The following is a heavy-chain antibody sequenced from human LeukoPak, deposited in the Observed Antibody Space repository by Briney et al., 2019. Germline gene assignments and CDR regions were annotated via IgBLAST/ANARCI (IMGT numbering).Heavy chain of an antibody. J-gene: IGHJ1*01. V-gene: IGHV4-59*01. CDR2: IHYSGFS. Sequence: TSETLSLTCTVSCGSISSYYWSWIRQPPGKGLEWIGYIHYSGFSNYNPSLKSRVTISVDTSKNQFSLKLSFVTASDTAVYYCARDLHGGNSGRGYWGQGTLFTVSS. CDR1: CGSISSYY. D-gene: IGHD4-23*01. CDR3: ARDLHGGNSGRGY.